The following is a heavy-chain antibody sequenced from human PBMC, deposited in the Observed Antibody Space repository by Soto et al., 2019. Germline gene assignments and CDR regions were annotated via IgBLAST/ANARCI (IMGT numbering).Heavy chain of an antibody. D-gene: IGHD3-22*01. V-gene: IGHV2-5*01. J-gene: IGHJ4*02. Sequence: QITLKESGPTLVNPTQTLTLTCTFSGFSLSTSGVGVGWIRQPPGKALEWLALIYWNDDKHYSPSLKSRLTITKDTSKNQVVLTMTNMDPVDTATYYCAHSLYYYDSSGYYTGFDYWGQGTLVTVSS. CDR3: AHSLYYYDSSGYYTGFDY. CDR2: IYWNDDK. CDR1: GFSLSTSGVG.